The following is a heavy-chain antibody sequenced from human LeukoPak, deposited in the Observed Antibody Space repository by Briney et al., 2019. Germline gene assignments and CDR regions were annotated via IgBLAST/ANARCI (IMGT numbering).Heavy chain of an antibody. J-gene: IGHJ4*02. D-gene: IGHD3-3*01. CDR2: INPSGGST. V-gene: IGHV1-46*01. Sequence: ASVKVSCKASGYTFTSYYMHWVRQAPGQGLEWMGIINPSGGSTSYAQKFQGRVTMTRDMSTSTVYMELSSLRSEDTAVYYCARSYHDFWSGYPHDYWGQGTLVTVSS. CDR3: ARSYHDFWSGYPHDY. CDR1: GYTFTSYY.